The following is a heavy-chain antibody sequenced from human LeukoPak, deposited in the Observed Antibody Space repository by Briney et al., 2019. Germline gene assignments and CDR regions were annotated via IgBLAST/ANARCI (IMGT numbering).Heavy chain of an antibody. CDR2: ISHSGGST. CDR1: GFAFSSYA. D-gene: IGHD3-10*01. J-gene: IGHJ4*02. V-gene: IGHV3-23*01. CDR3: AKDPYGYVDY. Sequence: GGSLRLSRAASGFAFSSYAMSWVRQAPGKGLEWISTISHSGGSTYYADSVKGRFIISRDNSNNSLYLHINSLRAEDSAIYFCAKDPYGYVDYWGQGTLVTVSS.